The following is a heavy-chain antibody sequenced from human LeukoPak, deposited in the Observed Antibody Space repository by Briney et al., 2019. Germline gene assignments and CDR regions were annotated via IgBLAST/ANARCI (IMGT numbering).Heavy chain of an antibody. V-gene: IGHV1-3*01. CDR1: GYTFTSYA. Sequence: ASVKVSCKASGYTFTSYAMHWVRQAPGQGLEWMGWINAGNGNTKYSQKFQGRVTITRDTSASTAYMELSSLRSEDTAVYYCARDPGTTVTLFDYWGQGTLVTVSS. CDR2: INAGNGNT. D-gene: IGHD4-17*01. CDR3: ARDPGTTVTLFDY. J-gene: IGHJ4*02.